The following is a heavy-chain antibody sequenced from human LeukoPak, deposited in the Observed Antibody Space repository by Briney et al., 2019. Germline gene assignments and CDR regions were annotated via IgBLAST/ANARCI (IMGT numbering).Heavy chain of an antibody. Sequence: PGGSLRLSCAASGFTFSSYSMNWVRQAPGKGLEWVSSIGTISSYIFYADSVKGRFTISRGNAKNSVYLQMDSLRVEDTAVYYCARHHNDYWGQGTLVTASS. CDR2: IGTISSYI. CDR1: GFTFSSYS. CDR3: ARHHNDY. V-gene: IGHV3-21*04. J-gene: IGHJ4*02.